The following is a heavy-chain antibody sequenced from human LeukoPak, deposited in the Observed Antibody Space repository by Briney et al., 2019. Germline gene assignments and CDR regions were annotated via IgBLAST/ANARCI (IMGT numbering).Heavy chain of an antibody. CDR3: VRGLGYSYGYGIDY. Sequence: GGSLRLSCAASGFTFSSYWMSWVRQAPGKGPEWVAIIWYDGSNKYYAESVEGRFTISRDNSKNTLYLQMNSLRAEDTAVYSCVRGLGYSYGYGIDYWGQGTLVIASS. D-gene: IGHD5-18*01. J-gene: IGHJ4*02. CDR2: IWYDGSNK. V-gene: IGHV3-33*08. CDR1: GFTFSSYW.